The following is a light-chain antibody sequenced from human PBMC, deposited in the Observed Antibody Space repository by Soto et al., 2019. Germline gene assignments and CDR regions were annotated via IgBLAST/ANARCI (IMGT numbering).Light chain of an antibody. CDR3: QQRSNWPT. V-gene: IGKV3-11*01. J-gene: IGKJ5*01. CDR1: QSVSSN. CDR2: DAS. Sequence: EIVMTQSPAALSVSPGERATLSCRASQSVSSNLAWYQQKPGQAPRLLIYDASNRATGIPARFSGSGSGTDFTLTISSLESEDFAIYYCQQRSNWPTFGQGTRLEI.